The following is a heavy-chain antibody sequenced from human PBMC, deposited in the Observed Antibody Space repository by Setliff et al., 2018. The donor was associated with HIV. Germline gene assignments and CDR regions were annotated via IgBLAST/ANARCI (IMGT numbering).Heavy chain of an antibody. CDR3: ARITMVRGVYYGMDV. J-gene: IGHJ6*02. CDR1: GGSVSSGSYY. D-gene: IGHD3-10*01. CDR2: IYHTGST. Sequence: SETLSLTCTVSGGSVSSGSYYWGWIRQPPGNGLEWIGSIYHTGSTYYNPSLKSRVTISVDTSKNQFSLKLSSVTAADTAVYYCARITMVRGVYYGMDVWGQGTTVTVSS. V-gene: IGHV4-39*07.